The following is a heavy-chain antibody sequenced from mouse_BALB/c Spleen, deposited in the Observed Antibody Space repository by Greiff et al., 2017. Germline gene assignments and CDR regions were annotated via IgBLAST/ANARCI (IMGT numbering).Heavy chain of an antibody. J-gene: IGHJ3*01. CDR3: ARLEYGSSAY. CDR1: GFAFSSYD. Sequence: EVHLVESGGGLVQPGGSLKLSCAASGFAFSSYDMSWVRQTPEKRLEWVAYISSGGGSTYYPDTVKGRFTISRDNAKNTLYLQMSSLKSEDTAMYYCARLEYGSSAYWGQGTLVTVSA. V-gene: IGHV5-12-1*01. D-gene: IGHD1-1*01. CDR2: ISSGGGST.